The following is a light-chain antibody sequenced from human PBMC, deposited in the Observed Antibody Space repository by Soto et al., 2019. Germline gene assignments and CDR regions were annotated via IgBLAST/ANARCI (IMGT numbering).Light chain of an antibody. V-gene: IGKV1-39*01. Sequence: DIQMTQSPSSLPASVGDRVTLTCRASQSISTYLNWYQQKPGKAPKLLIYAASSLQSGVPSRLSGSRSGTDFTLTISILQPEDFATYYCQQSYTIPYTFGQGTKLEIK. J-gene: IGKJ2*01. CDR2: AAS. CDR3: QQSYTIPYT. CDR1: QSISTY.